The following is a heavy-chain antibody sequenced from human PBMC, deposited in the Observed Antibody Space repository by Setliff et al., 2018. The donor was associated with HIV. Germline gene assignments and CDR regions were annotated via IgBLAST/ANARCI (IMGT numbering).Heavy chain of an antibody. V-gene: IGHV1-3*01. CDR2: INAGNGET. J-gene: IGHJ3*02. CDR1: GDTFTTYA. Sequence: VASVKVSCKASGDTFTTYALHWVRQAPGQRLEWMGWINAGNGETKSSQKFQGRVTITSDTSASTAYMELSRLTSDDTALYFCVREVRAAYKGPLWFGQSDPRPDTFDIWGQGTMVTVSS. D-gene: IGHD3-10*01. CDR3: VREVRAAYKGPLWFGQSDPRPDTFDI.